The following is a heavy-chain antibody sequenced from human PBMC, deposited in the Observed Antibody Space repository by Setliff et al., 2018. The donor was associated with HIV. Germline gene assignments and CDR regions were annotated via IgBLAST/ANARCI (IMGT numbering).Heavy chain of an antibody. CDR3: ARVPGRDYYDTSGDFDY. V-gene: IGHV4-34*01. D-gene: IGHD3-22*01. Sequence: PSETLSLTCAVYGESFSGYYWSWIRQPPGKGLEWIGAISYGGITYYNPSLTSRVTISVDTSKNQFSLKVTSVTAADTAVYYCARVPGRDYYDTSGDFDYWGLGTLVTVS. CDR1: GESFSGYY. CDR2: ISYGGIT. J-gene: IGHJ4*02.